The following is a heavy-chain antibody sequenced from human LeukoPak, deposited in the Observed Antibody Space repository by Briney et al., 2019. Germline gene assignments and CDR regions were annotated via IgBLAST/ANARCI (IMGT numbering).Heavy chain of an antibody. CDR1: GYTFTEYY. D-gene: IGHD3-10*01. CDR3: ARDSGEVPDY. J-gene: IGHJ4*02. CDR2: INPNSGGT. V-gene: IGHV1-2*02. Sequence: ASVKVSCKASGYTFTEYYMHWVRQAPGQGLEWMGWINPNSGGTNYAQNFQGRVTMTRDTSISTAYMELDRLRFDGTAVYYCARDSGEVPDYWGQGTLVTVSS.